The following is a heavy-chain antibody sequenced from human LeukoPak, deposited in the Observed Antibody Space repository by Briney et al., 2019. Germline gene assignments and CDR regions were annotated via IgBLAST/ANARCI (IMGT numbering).Heavy chain of an antibody. Sequence: GSLRLSCAASGFTFSDYYMSWIRQAPGKGLEWVSYISSSGSTIYYADSVKGRFTISRDNAKNSLYLQMNSLRAEDTAVYYCARLGGDLYCTSTRCFYDYWGQGTLVTVSP. CDR2: ISSSGSTI. CDR1: GFTFSDYY. V-gene: IGHV3-11*01. J-gene: IGHJ4*02. CDR3: ARLGGDLYCTSTRCFYDY. D-gene: IGHD2-2*01.